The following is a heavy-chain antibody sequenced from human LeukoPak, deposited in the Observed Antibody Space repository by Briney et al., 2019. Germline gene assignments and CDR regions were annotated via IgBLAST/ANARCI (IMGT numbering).Heavy chain of an antibody. CDR1: GYSFTSYW. Sequence: GESLKIPCKGSGYSFTSYWISWVRQVPGKGLEWMGRIDPSDSYTNYSPSFQGHVTISADKSISTAYLQWSSLKASDTAMYYCARHPPLYCGGDCYGMDVWGKGTTVTVSS. V-gene: IGHV5-10-1*01. CDR3: ARHPPLYCGGDCYGMDV. J-gene: IGHJ6*04. CDR2: IDPSDSYT. D-gene: IGHD2-21*01.